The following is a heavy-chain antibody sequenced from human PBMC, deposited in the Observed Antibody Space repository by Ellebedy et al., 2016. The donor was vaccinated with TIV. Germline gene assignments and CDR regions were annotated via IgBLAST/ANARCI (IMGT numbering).Heavy chain of an antibody. V-gene: IGHV4-59*11. J-gene: IGHJ2*01. CDR3: ARPNGQNFESSGFYQVDWYFDL. CDR2: IFPTGTT. Sequence: MPSETLSLTCSVSGGSISGHYWTWIRQSAGKGLEWIGNIFPTGTTDYNPSLKSRLTISRDTSKDQISLKLTSVTAADTAMYYCARPNGQNFESSGFYQVDWYFDLWGRGTLVTVSS. CDR1: GGSISGHY. D-gene: IGHD3-22*01.